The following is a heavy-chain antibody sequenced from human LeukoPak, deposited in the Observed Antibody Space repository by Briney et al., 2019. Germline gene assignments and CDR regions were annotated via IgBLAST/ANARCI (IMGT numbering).Heavy chain of an antibody. CDR3: ARYVVYGSGKYYFDY. D-gene: IGHD3-10*01. Sequence: PSEILSLTCTVSGGSISSSDYYWSCIRQPPGKELEWSASINYGGTTNYNPSLKSRVTISVDTSKNQFSLRLSSVTAADTAVYLCARYVVYGSGKYYFDYWGQGSLVTVSS. CDR1: GGSISSSDYY. CDR2: INYGGTT. J-gene: IGHJ4*02. V-gene: IGHV4-39*01.